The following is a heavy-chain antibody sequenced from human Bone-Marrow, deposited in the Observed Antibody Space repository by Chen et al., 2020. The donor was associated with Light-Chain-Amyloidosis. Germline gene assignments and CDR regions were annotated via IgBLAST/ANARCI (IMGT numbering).Heavy chain of an antibody. V-gene: IGHV3-23*04. CDR1: GFAFSSYA. CDR3: AKDISYDDILPGYPADAFDI. J-gene: IGHJ3*02. D-gene: IGHD3-9*01. CDR2: ISGSGGSR. Sequence: EVQLVESGGGLVQPGGSLRLSCAASGFAFSSYAMSWVRQAPGKGLGWVSTISGSGGSRYYGDSVKGRLTISRDNSKNALLLQMNSLRAEDTAVYYCAKDISYDDILPGYPADAFDIWGQGTMVTVSS.